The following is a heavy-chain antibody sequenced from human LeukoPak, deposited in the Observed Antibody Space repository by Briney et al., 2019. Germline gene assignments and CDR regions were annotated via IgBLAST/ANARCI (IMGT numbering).Heavy chain of an antibody. V-gene: IGHV4-59*01. Sequence: PSETLSLTCTVSGGTIGSYYWNWIRQPPGKGLEWIGYIYYSGSTNYNPSLKSRVTISIDTSKNQFSLKLSSVTAADTAVYYCARFIGSSGYYDYWGHGTLVTVPS. CDR2: IYYSGST. D-gene: IGHD3-22*01. CDR1: GGTIGSYY. CDR3: ARFIGSSGYYDY. J-gene: IGHJ4*01.